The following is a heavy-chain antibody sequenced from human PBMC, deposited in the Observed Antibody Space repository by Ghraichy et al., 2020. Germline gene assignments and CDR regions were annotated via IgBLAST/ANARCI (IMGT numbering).Heavy chain of an antibody. CDR1: GFTFDDYA. D-gene: IGHD1-26*01. CDR3: AKDIGVMGSYHGCFDY. Sequence: GGSLRLSCAASGFTFDDYAMHWVRQAPGKGLEWVSGISWNSGSIGYADSVKGRFTISRDNAKNSLYLQMNSLRAEDTALYYCAKDIGVMGSYHGCFDYWGQGTLVTVSS. CDR2: ISWNSGSI. V-gene: IGHV3-9*01. J-gene: IGHJ4*02.